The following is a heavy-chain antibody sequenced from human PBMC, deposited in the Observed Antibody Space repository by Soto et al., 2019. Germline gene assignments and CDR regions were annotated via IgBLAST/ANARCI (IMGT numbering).Heavy chain of an antibody. Sequence: QVQLVQSGAEVKEPGASVKISCKASGYTFITYGMSWVRQAPGQGLDWMGWISTYNGDTKYADRLQGRVTMTTDTTTGTAYMELRSLRSDDTAVYYCARGPTDYYDNSGDYSLDYWGQGTLVIVSS. CDR2: ISTYNGDT. J-gene: IGHJ4*02. D-gene: IGHD3-22*01. CDR1: GYTFITYG. V-gene: IGHV1-18*01. CDR3: ARGPTDYYDNSGDYSLDY.